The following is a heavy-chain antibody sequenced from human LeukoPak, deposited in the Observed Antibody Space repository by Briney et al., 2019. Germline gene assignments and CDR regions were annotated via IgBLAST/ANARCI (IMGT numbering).Heavy chain of an antibody. J-gene: IGHJ3*02. Sequence: SDTLALTRTVPGGSIGSSSYYWGLIRQPPVKGLEWIGSIYYSGSTYYNPSLKSRVTISVDTSKNQFSLKLSSVTAADTAVYYCARPRDYDFWSGSPSWSDAFDIWGQGTMVTVSS. CDR1: GGSIGSSSYY. CDR3: ARPRDYDFWSGSPSWSDAFDI. V-gene: IGHV4-39*01. D-gene: IGHD3-3*01. CDR2: IYYSGST.